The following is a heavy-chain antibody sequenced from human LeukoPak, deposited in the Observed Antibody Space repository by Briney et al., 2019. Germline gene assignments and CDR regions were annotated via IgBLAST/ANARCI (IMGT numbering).Heavy chain of an antibody. CDR1: GYRFTSYW. D-gene: IGHD5-12*01. V-gene: IGHV5-51*01. J-gene: IGHJ4*02. CDR3: ARHANGYDNSYFDY. Sequence: GESLKISCKGSGYRFTSYWIGWVRQMPGKGLEWMGNIYPGDSDTRYSPSFQGQATISADKSISTAYLQWSSLKASDTAMYYCARHANGYDNSYFDYWGQGTLATVSS. CDR2: IYPGDSDT.